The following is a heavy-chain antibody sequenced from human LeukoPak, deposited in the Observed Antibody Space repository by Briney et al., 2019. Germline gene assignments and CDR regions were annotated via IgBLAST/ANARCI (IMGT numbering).Heavy chain of an antibody. Sequence: GGSLRLSCAASGFTFSSYAMHWVRQAPGKGLEYVSAISSNGGSTYYANSVKGRFTISRDNSKNTLYLQMGSLRAEDMAVYYCARGDYGDYVGFLHWGQGTLVTVSS. D-gene: IGHD4-17*01. CDR1: GFTFSSYA. CDR3: ARGDYGDYVGFLH. J-gene: IGHJ4*02. CDR2: ISSNGGST. V-gene: IGHV3-64*01.